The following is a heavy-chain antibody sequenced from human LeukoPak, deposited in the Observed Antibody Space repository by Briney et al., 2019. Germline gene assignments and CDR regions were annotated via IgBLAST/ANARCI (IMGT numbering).Heavy chain of an antibody. CDR2: MYYRGNT. CDR1: GGSISSYY. CDR3: ATGVHGIAAAGDYYFDY. D-gene: IGHD6-13*01. J-gene: IGHJ4*02. V-gene: IGHV4-59*01. Sequence: SETLSLTCTVSGGSISSYYWSWIRQPPGKGLEWIGYMYYRGNTNYNPSLKSRVTISIDTLNNQFSLELSSVTAADTAVYYCATGVHGIAAAGDYYFDYWGQGTLVTVSS.